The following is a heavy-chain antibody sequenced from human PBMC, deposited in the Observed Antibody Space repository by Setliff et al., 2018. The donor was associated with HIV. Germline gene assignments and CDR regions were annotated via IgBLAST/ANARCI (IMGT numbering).Heavy chain of an antibody. D-gene: IGHD6-19*01. Sequence: ASVKVSCKASGYTFTAYYIHWVRQAPGQGLEWMGWINSNNGGTKYAQNFQGRVTMTRDTSTNTVYMDLRNLRSEDTAVYYCARNQGDASGWYAGDYWGHGTLVTVSS. V-gene: IGHV1-2*02. J-gene: IGHJ4*01. CDR1: GYTFTAYY. CDR3: ARNQGDASGWYAGDY. CDR2: INSNNGGT.